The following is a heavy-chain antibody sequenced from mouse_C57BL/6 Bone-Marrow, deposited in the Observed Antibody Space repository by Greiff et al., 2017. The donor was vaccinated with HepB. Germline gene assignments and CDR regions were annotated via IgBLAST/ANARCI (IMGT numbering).Heavy chain of an antibody. D-gene: IGHD2-3*01. J-gene: IGHJ4*01. CDR1: GFNIKNTY. V-gene: IGHV14-3*01. CDR2: IDPANGNT. CDR3: DIDGYYGVFYAMDY. Sequence: EVQRVESVAELVRPGASVKLSCTASGFNIKNTYMHWVKQRPEQGLEWIGRIDPANGNTKYAPKFQGKATITADTSSNTAYLQLSSLTSEDTAIYYCDIDGYYGVFYAMDYWGQGTSVTVSS.